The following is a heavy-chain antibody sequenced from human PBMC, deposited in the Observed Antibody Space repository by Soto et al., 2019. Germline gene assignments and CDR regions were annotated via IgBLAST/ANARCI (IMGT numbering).Heavy chain of an antibody. V-gene: IGHV5-10-1*01. D-gene: IGHD3-3*01. CDR1: GYSFTSYW. CDR3: AKDDGDFWSGYTYGMDV. CDR2: IDPSDSYT. J-gene: IGHJ6*02. Sequence: GESLKISCKGSGYSFTSYWISWVRQMPGKGLEWMGRIDPSDSYTNYSPSFQGHVTISADKSISTAYLQWSSLKASDTAMYYCAKDDGDFWSGYTYGMDVWGQGTTVTVSS.